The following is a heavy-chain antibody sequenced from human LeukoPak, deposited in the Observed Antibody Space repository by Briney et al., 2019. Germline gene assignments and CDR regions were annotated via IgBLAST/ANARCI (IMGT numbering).Heavy chain of an antibody. D-gene: IGHD4-23*01. J-gene: IGHJ3*02. V-gene: IGHV4-34*01. CDR3: ARTVVTNGAFDI. CDR2: INHSGST. CDR1: GGSFSGYY. Sequence: SPSETLSLTCAVYGGSFSGYYWSWIRQPPGKGLEWIGEINHSGSTNYNPSLKSRVTTSVDTSKNQFSLKLSSVTAADTAVYYCARTVVTNGAFDIWGQGTMVTVSS.